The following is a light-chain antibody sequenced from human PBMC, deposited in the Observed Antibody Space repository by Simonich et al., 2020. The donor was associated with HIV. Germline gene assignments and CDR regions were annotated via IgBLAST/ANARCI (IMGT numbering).Light chain of an antibody. J-gene: IGLJ2*01. Sequence: SYVLTQPPSVSVAPGKTARITCGGNNIGSKSVHWYQQKPGQAPVLGVYDDSDRPTGIPERLSGSNSGNTATLTISRVEAGNEADYYCQVWDSSSDHPRVFGGGTKLTVL. CDR3: QVWDSSSDHPRV. CDR1: NIGSKS. CDR2: DDS. V-gene: IGLV3-21*03.